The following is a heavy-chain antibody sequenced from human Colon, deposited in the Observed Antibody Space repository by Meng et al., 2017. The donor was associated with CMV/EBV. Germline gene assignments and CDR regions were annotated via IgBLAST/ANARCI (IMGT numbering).Heavy chain of an antibody. CDR1: GVPLSGYH. CDR3: ARQIWSGSLYNWFDP. Sequence: SQTLSLTCALSGVPLSGYHWSWIRQAPGNDLEWIGDINHNGITKYNPSLKSRLTISVDMSGNEFSLRLSSVTAADTAVYYCARQIWSGSLYNWFDPWDQGTLVTVSS. J-gene: IGHJ5*02. D-gene: IGHD3-3*01. V-gene: IGHV4-34*01. CDR2: INHNGIT.